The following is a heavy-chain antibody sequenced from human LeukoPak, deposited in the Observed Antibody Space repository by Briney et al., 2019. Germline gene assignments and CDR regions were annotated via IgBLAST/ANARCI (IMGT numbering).Heavy chain of an antibody. J-gene: IGHJ4*02. D-gene: IGHD2-8*01. CDR1: GFSFSSYA. CDR2: ISSGGNTE. CDR3: ARDTVNGPFVISLDY. Sequence: GGSLRLSCAASGFSFSSYAMNWVRQAPGKGLEWVSHISSGGNTEYYVDSVRGRFSMSRDNPKSLLFLQMNSLRAEDTAVYYCARDTVNGPFVISLDYWGQGALVTVSS. V-gene: IGHV3-48*03.